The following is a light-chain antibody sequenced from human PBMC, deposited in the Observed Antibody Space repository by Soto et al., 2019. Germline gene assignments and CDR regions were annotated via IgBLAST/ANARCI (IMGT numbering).Light chain of an antibody. CDR3: QQYGSSPPMYT. Sequence: EIVLTQSPGTLSLSPGERATLSCRASQSVNSRFLAWYQQKPGQAPRLLIYGESTRATGIPDRFSGSGSGADFTLTISRLEPEDFAVYYCQQYGSSPPMYTFGQGTKLEIK. CDR1: QSVNSRF. CDR2: GES. V-gene: IGKV3-20*01. J-gene: IGKJ2*01.